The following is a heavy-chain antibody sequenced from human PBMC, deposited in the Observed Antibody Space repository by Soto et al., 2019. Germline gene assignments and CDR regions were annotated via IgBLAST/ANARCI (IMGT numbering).Heavy chain of an antibody. CDR2: IYWDDDK. CDR1: GFSLSTSGVG. V-gene: IGHV2-5*02. Sequence: SGPTLVNPTQTLTLTCTFSGFSLSTSGVGVGWIRQPPGKALEWLALIYWDDDKRYSPSLKSRLTITKDTPKNQVVLTMTNMDPVDTATYYCIQSRCGGDCLQSYASYYYYGMDVWGQGTTVTVSS. D-gene: IGHD2-21*02. CDR3: IQSRCGGDCLQSYASYYYYGMDV. J-gene: IGHJ6*02.